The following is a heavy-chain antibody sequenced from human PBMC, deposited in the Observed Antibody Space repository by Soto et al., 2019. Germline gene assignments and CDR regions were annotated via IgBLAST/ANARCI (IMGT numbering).Heavy chain of an antibody. D-gene: IGHD5-18*01. CDR3: ARGYNYGPWTSLGY. CDR1: GFSFFTYS. Sequence: PGGSLRLSCAASGFSFFTYSMNWVRQAPGQGLEWVSFISSSSGYIYYADSVKGRFTISRDNAQNSLYLQLNSLRVEDTAVYYCARGYNYGPWTSLGYWGQGTLVTVSS. CDR2: ISSSSGYI. V-gene: IGHV3-21*01. J-gene: IGHJ4*02.